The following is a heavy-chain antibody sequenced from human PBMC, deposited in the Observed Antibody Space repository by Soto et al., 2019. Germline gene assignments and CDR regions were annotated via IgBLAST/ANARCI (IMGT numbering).Heavy chain of an antibody. D-gene: IGHD3-9*01. V-gene: IGHV1-69*01. CDR1: GGTFSSYA. J-gene: IGHJ6*02. CDR2: IIPIFGTA. CDR3: ASRGAYYDILTSHPRYYYGMDV. Sequence: QVQLVQSGAEVKKPGSSVKVSCKASGGTFSSYAISWVRQAPGQGLEWMGGIIPIFGTANYAQKFQGRVTITADESTSTAYMELSSLRSEDTAVYYCASRGAYYDILTSHPRYYYGMDVWGQGTTVTVSS.